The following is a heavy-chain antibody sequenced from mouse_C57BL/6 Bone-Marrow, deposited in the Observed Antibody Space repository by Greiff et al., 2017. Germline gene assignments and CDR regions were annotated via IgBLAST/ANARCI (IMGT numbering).Heavy chain of an antibody. J-gene: IGHJ2*01. Sequence: QVHVKQPGAELVKPGASVKMSCKASGYTFTSYWITWVKQRPGQGLEWLGDIYPGSGSTNYNEKFKSKATLTVDTSSSTAYMQLSSLTSEDSAVYYCARGGYFWGQGTTLTVSS. V-gene: IGHV1-55*01. CDR2: IYPGSGST. CDR3: ARGGYF. D-gene: IGHD1-1*02. CDR1: GYTFTSYW.